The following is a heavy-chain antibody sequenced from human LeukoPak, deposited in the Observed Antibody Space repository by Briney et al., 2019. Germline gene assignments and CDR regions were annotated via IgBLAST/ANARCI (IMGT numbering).Heavy chain of an antibody. D-gene: IGHD1-1*01. V-gene: IGHV3-7*04. CDR1: GFTFSGYW. CDR3: AREIPTHTTWYFDL. Sequence: GESLRLSCAASGFTFSGYWMSWVRQAPGKGLEWVADIKRDGSEKYYVDSVKGRFIISRDNAKNSLSLQMNTLRADDTAVYYCAREIPTHTTWYFDLWGRGTLVTVSS. CDR2: IKRDGSEK. J-gene: IGHJ2*01.